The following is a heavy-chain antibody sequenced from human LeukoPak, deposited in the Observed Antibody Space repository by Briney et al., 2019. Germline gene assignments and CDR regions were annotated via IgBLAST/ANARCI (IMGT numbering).Heavy chain of an antibody. CDR2: IKEDGSQK. J-gene: IGHJ4*02. CDR1: GFTFSRYW. D-gene: IGHD4-17*01. V-gene: IGHV3-7*01. CDR3: ARDIGYGDYDY. Sequence: GGSLRLSCAASGFTFSRYWMSWVRQAPGKGLEWVANIKEDGSQKYYVDSVKGRFTISRDNAKNSLYLQMNSLRAEDTSVYYCARDIGYGDYDYWGQGTLVTVSS.